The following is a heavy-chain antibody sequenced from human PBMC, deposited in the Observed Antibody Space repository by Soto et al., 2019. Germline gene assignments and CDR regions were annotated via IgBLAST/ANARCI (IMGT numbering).Heavy chain of an antibody. CDR2: IYYSGST. J-gene: IGHJ6*02. CDR3: ARDSLTHDYGDYIPGDV. CDR1: GGSISSYY. D-gene: IGHD4-17*01. Sequence: PSETLSLTCTVSGGSISSYYWSWIRQPPGKGLEWIGYIYYSGSTNYNPSLKSRVTISVDTSKNQFSLKLSSVTAADTAVYYCARDSLTHDYGDYIPGDVWGQGTTVTVSS. V-gene: IGHV4-59*01.